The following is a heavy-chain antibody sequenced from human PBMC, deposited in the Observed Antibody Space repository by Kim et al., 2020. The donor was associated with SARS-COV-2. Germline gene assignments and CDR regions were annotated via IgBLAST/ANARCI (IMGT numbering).Heavy chain of an antibody. CDR3: ARYNKEPGGAFDI. CDR2: ISSSSSTI. CDR1: GFTFSSYS. V-gene: IGHV3-48*04. D-gene: IGHD2-8*02. J-gene: IGHJ3*02. Sequence: GGSLRLSCAASGFTFSSYSMNWVRQAPGKGLEWVSSISSSSSTIYYADSVKGRFTISRDNAKNTLYLQMNSLRAEDTAVYYCARYNKEPGGAFDIWGQGTIVTVSS.